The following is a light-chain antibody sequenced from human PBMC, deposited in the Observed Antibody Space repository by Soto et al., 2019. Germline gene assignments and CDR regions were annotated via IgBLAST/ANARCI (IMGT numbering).Light chain of an antibody. CDR2: LGS. J-gene: IGKJ1*01. V-gene: IGKV2-28*01. Sequence: DIVMTHSPLSLPVTPGEPASISCRSSQSLLHSNGYNYLDWYLQKPGQSPQLLIYLGSNRASGVPGRFSGSGSGTDFTLKISRVEAEGVGVYYCMQALQTWTFGQGTKVDIK. CDR1: QSLLHSNGYNY. CDR3: MQALQTWT.